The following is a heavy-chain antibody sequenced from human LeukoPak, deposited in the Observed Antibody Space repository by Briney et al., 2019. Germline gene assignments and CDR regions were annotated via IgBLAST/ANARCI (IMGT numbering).Heavy chain of an antibody. D-gene: IGHD7-27*01. V-gene: IGHV1-2*02. CDR1: GYTFTDHY. J-gene: IGHJ4*02. CDR2: IHPGRGDT. CDR3: ARDHNWGPDY. Sequence: ASVKVSCKALGYTFTDHYFHWLRQAPGQGLEWMGWIHPGRGDTNYAQKFQGRVSLTRDTSISTAYMELSRLTSDDTAVYFCARDHNWGPDYWGQGTLVTVSS.